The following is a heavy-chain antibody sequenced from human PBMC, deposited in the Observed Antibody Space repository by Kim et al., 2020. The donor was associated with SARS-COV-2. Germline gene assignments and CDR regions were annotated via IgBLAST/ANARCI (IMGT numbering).Heavy chain of an antibody. CDR1: GDSITDYY. D-gene: IGHD2-15*01. V-gene: IGHV4-59*13. CDR2: THYSGTT. CDR3: ARWHKDNSCFSL. J-gene: IGHJ4*02. Sequence: SETLSLTCTVSGDSITDYYWNWIRQPPSKELEWIGYTHYSGTTSHNPSLSSRVTMSVDTSKNQFSLKLRSVTAADTAVYYCARWHKDNSCFSLWGQGTLVTVSS.